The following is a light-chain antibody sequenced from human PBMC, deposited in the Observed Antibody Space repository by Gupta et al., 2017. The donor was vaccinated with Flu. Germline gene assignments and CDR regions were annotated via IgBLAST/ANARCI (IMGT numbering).Light chain of an antibody. V-gene: IGKV1-39*01. CDR3: LQTFSAPRT. J-gene: IGKJ1*01. CDR1: QNINSY. Sequence: DIQMTQSPSSLSASLGDRVSITCRASQNINSYLNWYQQKPGQAPKLLIYVASTLQSGVPSRFSGRGSGTDFTLTSSSLQPEDFATYYCLQTFSAPRTFGQGTKVEIK. CDR2: VAS.